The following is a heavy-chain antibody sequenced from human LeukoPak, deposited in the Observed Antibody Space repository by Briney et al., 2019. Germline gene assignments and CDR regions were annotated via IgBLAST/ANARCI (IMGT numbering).Heavy chain of an antibody. CDR2: ISGNSGST. D-gene: IGHD1-26*01. J-gene: IGHJ4*01. CDR1: GFTFSSXA. CDR3: AKVSAWAMVGATYFXX. V-gene: IGHV3-23*01. Sequence: RLSXAASGFTFSSXAMSWVRQAPGKGLEWVSSISGNSGSTYYADSVKGRFTISRDNSKNTVYLQMNSLRAEDTAVYYCAKVSAWAMVGATYFXXWG.